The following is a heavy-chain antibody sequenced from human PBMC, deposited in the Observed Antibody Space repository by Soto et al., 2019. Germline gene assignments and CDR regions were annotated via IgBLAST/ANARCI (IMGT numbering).Heavy chain of an antibody. Sequence: PSETLSLTCTVSGVSISSSSYYWGWIRQPPGKGLEWIGSIYYSGSTYYNPSLKSRVTISVDTSKNQFSLKLSSVTAADTAVYYCARLASLVRGAGGYYYGMDVWGQGTTVTVSS. V-gene: IGHV4-39*01. CDR1: GVSISSSSYY. CDR3: ARLASLVRGAGGYYYGMDV. D-gene: IGHD3-10*01. J-gene: IGHJ6*02. CDR2: IYYSGST.